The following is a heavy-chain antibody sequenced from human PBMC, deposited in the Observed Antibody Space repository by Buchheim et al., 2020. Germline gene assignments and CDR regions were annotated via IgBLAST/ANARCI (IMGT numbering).Heavy chain of an antibody. CDR2: IGTAGDT. Sequence: EVQLVESGGGLVQPGGSLRLSCAASGFTFSSYDVHWVRQATGKGLEWVSAIGTAGDTYYPGSVKGRLTISRENAKNSLYLQMNSLRAGDTAVYYCARASITIFGVEPARGMDVWGQGTT. D-gene: IGHD3-3*01. CDR1: GFTFSSYD. CDR3: ARASITIFGVEPARGMDV. J-gene: IGHJ6*02. V-gene: IGHV3-13*04.